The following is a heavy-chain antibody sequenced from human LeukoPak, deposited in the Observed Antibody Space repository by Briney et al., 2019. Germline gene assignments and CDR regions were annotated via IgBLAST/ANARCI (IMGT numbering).Heavy chain of an antibody. J-gene: IGHJ4*02. CDR1: GFTFSSYG. Sequence: GGSLRLSCAASGFTFSSYGMHWVRQAPREGLEWVAVISYDGSNKYYADSVKGRFTISRDNSKNTLYLQMSSLRAEDTAVYYCAKSGYSYGTLFYWGQGTLVTVSS. V-gene: IGHV3-30*18. CDR3: AKSGYSYGTLFY. D-gene: IGHD5-18*01. CDR2: ISYDGSNK.